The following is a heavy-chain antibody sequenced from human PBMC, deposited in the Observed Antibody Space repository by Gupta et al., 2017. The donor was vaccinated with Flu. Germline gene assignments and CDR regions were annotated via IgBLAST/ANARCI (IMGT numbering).Heavy chain of an antibody. CDR3: ARSLSLFRTTFGY. Sequence: QVQLQQWGAGLLKPSETLSLTCAVYGGSFSGYYWSWIRQPPGKGLEWIGEINHSGSTNYNPSLKSRVTISVDTSKNQFSLKLSSVTAADTAVYYCARSLSLFRTTFGYWGQGTLVTVSS. CDR2: INHSGST. CDR1: GGSFSGYY. J-gene: IGHJ4*02. D-gene: IGHD4-17*01. V-gene: IGHV4-34*01.